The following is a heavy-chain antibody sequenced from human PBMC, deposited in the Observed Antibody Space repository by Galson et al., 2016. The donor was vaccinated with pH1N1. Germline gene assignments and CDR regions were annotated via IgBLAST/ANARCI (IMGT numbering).Heavy chain of an antibody. D-gene: IGHD7-27*01. J-gene: IGHJ4*02. CDR3: ARKGTGWPLDY. CDR2: ISGNNGDS. Sequence: SVKVSCKASGFTFTTYGFTWVRQAPGQGLEWMGWISGNNGDSHYAQKVKGRVTVTIDTSTSTAYLEVRGLTSDDTAVYYCARKGTGWPLDYRGQGTLVTVSS. V-gene: IGHV1-18*01. CDR1: GFTFTTYG.